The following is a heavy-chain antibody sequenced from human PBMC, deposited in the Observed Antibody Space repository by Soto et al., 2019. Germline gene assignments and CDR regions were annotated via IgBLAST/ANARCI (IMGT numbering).Heavy chain of an antibody. CDR3: ARVGVNSGYYGMDV. CDR1: GGSISSGGYY. J-gene: IGHJ6*02. CDR2: IYYSGST. V-gene: IGHV4-31*03. Sequence: QVQLQESGTGLVKPSQTLSLTCTVSGGSISSGGYYWSWIRQHPGKGLEWIGYIYYSGSTYYNPSLKSRVNISVDTSKNQFSLKLSSVTAADTAVYYCARVGVNSGYYGMDVWGQGTTVTVSS. D-gene: IGHD3-10*01.